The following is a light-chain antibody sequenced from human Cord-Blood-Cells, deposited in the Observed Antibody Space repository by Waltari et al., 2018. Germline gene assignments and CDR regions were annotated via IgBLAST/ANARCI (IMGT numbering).Light chain of an antibody. Sequence: QSALTQPASVSGSHGQSITISCTGTSSDVGSYTLVSWYQQHPGKAPKLMIYEGSKRPSGVSKRFSGSKSGNTASLTVSGLQAEDEADYYCCSYAGSSTLVFGGGTKLTVL. V-gene: IGLV2-23*01. CDR3: CSYAGSSTLV. J-gene: IGLJ3*02. CDR2: EGS. CDR1: SSDVGSYTL.